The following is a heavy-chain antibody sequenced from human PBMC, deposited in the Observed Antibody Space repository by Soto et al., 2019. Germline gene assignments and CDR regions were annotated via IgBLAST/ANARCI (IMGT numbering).Heavy chain of an antibody. V-gene: IGHV3-15*07. CDR1: GFTFSNAW. J-gene: IGHJ4*02. CDR3: TTHWPDYIVVVVAPYDY. CDR2: IKSKTDGGTT. D-gene: IGHD2-15*01. Sequence: GGSLRLSCAASGFTFSNAWMNWVRQAPGKGLEWVGRIKSKTDGGTTDYAAPVKGRFTISRDDSKNTLYLQMNSLKTEDTAVYYCTTHWPDYIVVVVAPYDYWGQGTLVTVSS.